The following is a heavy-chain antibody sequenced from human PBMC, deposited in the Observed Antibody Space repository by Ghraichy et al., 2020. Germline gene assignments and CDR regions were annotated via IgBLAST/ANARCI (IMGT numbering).Heavy chain of an antibody. CDR2: IYYSGST. J-gene: IGHJ4*02. CDR3: ASQNYYDSGNYYY. V-gene: IGHV4-39*01. Sequence: SCTVSGGSISSSSYYWGWIRQPPGKGLEWIGSIYYSGSTSHNPSLKSRVTISVDTSKNQFSLKLSSVTAADTAVYYCASQNYYDSGNYYYWGQGTLVTVSS. CDR1: GGSISSSSYY. D-gene: IGHD3-10*01.